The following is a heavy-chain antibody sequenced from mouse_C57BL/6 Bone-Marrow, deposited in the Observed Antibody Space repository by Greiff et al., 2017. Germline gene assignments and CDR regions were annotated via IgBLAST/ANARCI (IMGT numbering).Heavy chain of an antibody. V-gene: IGHV1-64*01. CDR1: GYTFTSYW. J-gene: IGHJ2*01. Sequence: QVQLKQPGAELVKPGASVQLSCKASGYTFTSYWMHWVKQRPGQGLEWIGMIHPNSGSTNYNEKFKSKATLTVDKSSSTAYMQLSSLTSEDSAVYYCAREDTTVVSDYWGQGTTLTVSS. CDR3: AREDTTVVSDY. D-gene: IGHD1-1*01. CDR2: IHPNSGST.